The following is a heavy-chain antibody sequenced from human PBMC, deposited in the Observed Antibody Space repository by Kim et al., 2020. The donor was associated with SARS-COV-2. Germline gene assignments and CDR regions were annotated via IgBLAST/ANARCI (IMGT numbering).Heavy chain of an antibody. J-gene: IGHJ4*02. CDR1: GFTFRSYS. CDR3: VRDTSWGAYGRDTSWGDYDRGDY. CDR2: ITASGSGT. Sequence: GGSLRLSCAASGFTFRSYSMDWVRQAPGKGLEWVSYITASGSGTNYADSVKGRFTISRDNTRNSLYLQMDRLRADDTAVYYCVRDTSWGAYGRDTSWGDYDRGDYWGQGALVTVSS. V-gene: IGHV3-48*04. D-gene: IGHD4-17*01.